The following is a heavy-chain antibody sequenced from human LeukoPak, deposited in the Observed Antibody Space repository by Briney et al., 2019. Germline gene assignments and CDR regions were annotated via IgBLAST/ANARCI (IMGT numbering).Heavy chain of an antibody. V-gene: IGHV3-30*02. CDR2: IRYSGSRK. CDR1: GFVFDNYG. D-gene: IGHD5-18*01. J-gene: IGHJ4*02. Sequence: PGGSLRLSCVASGFVFDNYGMDWARQAPGLGLEWVAFIRYSGSRKYYADSVKGRFTISRDNSRNTLYLQMNSLRADDTAVYYCAKEWGDGGYSYGSPPFDYWGQGTLVTVSS. CDR3: AKEWGDGGYSYGSPPFDY.